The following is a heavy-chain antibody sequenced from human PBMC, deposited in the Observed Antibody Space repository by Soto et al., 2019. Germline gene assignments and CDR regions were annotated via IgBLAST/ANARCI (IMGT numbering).Heavy chain of an antibody. V-gene: IGHV4-4*07. CDR2: IYSSGIT. J-gene: IGHJ4*02. D-gene: IGHD5-12*01. CDR1: GGSISSYY. Sequence: SETLSLTCTVSGGSISSYYWNWIRQPAGRGLEWIGRIYSSGITNYNPSLKSRATMSVDTSNNHISLKLRSVTAADTAVYYCARGGVATTFDYWGQGIVVT. CDR3: ARGGVATTFDY.